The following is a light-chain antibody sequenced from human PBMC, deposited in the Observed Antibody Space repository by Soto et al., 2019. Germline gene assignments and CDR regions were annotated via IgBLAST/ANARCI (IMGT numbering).Light chain of an antibody. CDR1: ESISTW. Sequence: GDRVTITCRASESISTWLAWYQQKPGKAPKLLIYGASSLESGVPPRFSGDGSGTEFTLTISSLQRDEFGIDDCQQYSRLWSFGQGTKVDIK. J-gene: IGKJ1*01. CDR3: QQYSRLWS. V-gene: IGKV1-5*03. CDR2: GAS.